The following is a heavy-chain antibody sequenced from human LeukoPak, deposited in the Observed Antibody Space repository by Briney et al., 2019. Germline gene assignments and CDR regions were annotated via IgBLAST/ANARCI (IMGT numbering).Heavy chain of an antibody. CDR2: IYYSGST. Sequence: PSETLSLTCTVSGGSISSYYWSRIRQPPGKGLEWIGSIYYSGSTYYNPSLKSRVTISVDTSKNQFSLKLSSVTAADTAVYYCAREGLQYTLYYFDYWGQGTLVTVSS. CDR1: GGSISSYY. D-gene: IGHD4-11*01. J-gene: IGHJ4*02. V-gene: IGHV4-39*07. CDR3: AREGLQYTLYYFDY.